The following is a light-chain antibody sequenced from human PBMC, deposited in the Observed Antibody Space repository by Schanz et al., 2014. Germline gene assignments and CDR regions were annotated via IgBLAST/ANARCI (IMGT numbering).Light chain of an antibody. CDR1: NIGSKS. CDR2: DDR. J-gene: IGLJ3*02. Sequence: SSELTQPPSVSVAPGKTARITCGGNNIGSKSVHWYQQKPGQAPVLVVYDDRDRPSEIPERFSGSNSGNTATLTISRVEAGDEADYYCQVWDSSSDHLVFGGGTKLTVL. CDR3: QVWDSSSDHLV. V-gene: IGLV3-21*03.